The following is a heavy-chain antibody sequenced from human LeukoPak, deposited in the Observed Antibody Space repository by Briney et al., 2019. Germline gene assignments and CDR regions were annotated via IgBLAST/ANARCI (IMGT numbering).Heavy chain of an antibody. CDR2: IYYSGSA. CDR3: ARALERYYYDSSGYYAHFDY. D-gene: IGHD3-22*01. CDR1: GGSISSSSYY. V-gene: IGHV4-39*01. Sequence: PSETLSLPCTVSGGSISSSSYYWGWIRQPPGKGLEWIGSIYYSGSAYYNPSLKSRVTISVDTSKNQFSLKLTSVTAADTAVYYCARALERYYYDSSGYYAHFDYWGQGTLVTVSS. J-gene: IGHJ4*02.